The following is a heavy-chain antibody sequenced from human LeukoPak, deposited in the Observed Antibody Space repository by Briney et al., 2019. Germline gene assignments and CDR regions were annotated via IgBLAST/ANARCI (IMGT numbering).Heavy chain of an antibody. Sequence: SETLSLTCTVSGGSLSSYYWSWIRQPPGKELEWIGNIWYSGGTNYNPSVKSRVTISVDTSKNQFSLELSSVTAADTALYYCAGRVVRSYYFDYWGQGTLVTVSS. CDR3: AGRVVRSYYFDY. V-gene: IGHV4-59*08. D-gene: IGHD3-10*01. CDR2: IWYSGGT. J-gene: IGHJ4*02. CDR1: GGSLSSYY.